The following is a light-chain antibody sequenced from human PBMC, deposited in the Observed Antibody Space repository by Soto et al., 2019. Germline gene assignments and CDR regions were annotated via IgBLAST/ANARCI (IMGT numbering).Light chain of an antibody. V-gene: IGKV3-15*01. CDR1: LNVATN. CDR3: LNNNLGLGR. Sequence: TVMTQSPATLSMSPGDRAALSCRASLNVATNMAWYQQKPGQAPRLLIYGASIRATGVPARFTGSGSGTESTLPINNFHSGNLAGYSCLNNNLGLGRFGRGTGVE. CDR2: GAS. J-gene: IGKJ4*02.